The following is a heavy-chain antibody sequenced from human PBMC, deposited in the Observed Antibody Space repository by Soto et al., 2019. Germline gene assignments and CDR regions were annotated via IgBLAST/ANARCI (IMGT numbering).Heavy chain of an antibody. CDR1: GGSISSSSYY. D-gene: IGHD5-18*01. CDR2: IYYSGST. V-gene: IGHV4-39*01. CDR3: ARRGSDTAMLF. Sequence: QLQLQESGPGLVKPSETLSLTCTVSGGSISSSSYYWGWIRQPPGKGLEWIGSIYYSGSTYYNPSLKSRVTISVDTSKNQFSLKLSSVTAADTAVYYCARRGSDTAMLFWGQGTLVTVSS. J-gene: IGHJ4*02.